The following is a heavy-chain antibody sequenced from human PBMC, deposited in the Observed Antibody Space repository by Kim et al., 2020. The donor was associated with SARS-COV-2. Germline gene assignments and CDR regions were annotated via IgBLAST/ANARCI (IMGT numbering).Heavy chain of an antibody. CDR3: ARANYYGSGSYYTGWFDP. D-gene: IGHD3-10*01. CDR1: GFTVSSNY. V-gene: IGHV3-66*02. Sequence: GGSLRLSCAASGFTVSSNYMSWVRQAPGKGLEWVSVIYSGGSTYYADSVKGRFTISRDNSKNTLYLQMNSLRAEDTAVYYCARANYYGSGSYYTGWFDPWGQGTLVTVSS. CDR2: IYSGGST. J-gene: IGHJ5*02.